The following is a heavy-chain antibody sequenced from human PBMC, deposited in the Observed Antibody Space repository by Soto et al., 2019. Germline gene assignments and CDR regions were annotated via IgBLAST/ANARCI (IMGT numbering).Heavy chain of an antibody. CDR3: ASLFCSSTSCYVYGMDV. Sequence: SETLSLTCTVSGSSSISYYWSWIRQPPGKGLEWIGYIYYSGSTNYNPSLKSRVTISVDTSKNQFSLKLTSVTAADTAVYYCASLFCSSTSCYVYGMDVWGQGTTVTVSS. CDR1: GSSSISYY. D-gene: IGHD2-2*01. J-gene: IGHJ6*02. V-gene: IGHV4-59*08. CDR2: IYYSGST.